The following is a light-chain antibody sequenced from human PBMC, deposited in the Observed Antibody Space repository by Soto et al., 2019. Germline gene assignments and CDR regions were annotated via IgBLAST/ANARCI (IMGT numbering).Light chain of an antibody. Sequence: AIQLTQSPSSLSASVGDRVTITCRASQGISSALAWYQQKPGKAPKLLIYDASSLESGVPSRLSGSGSGTDVTLTISSLQPEDFATYYCQQFNSDLFTFGPGTKVDVK. V-gene: IGKV1-13*02. CDR2: DAS. CDR1: QGISSA. CDR3: QQFNSDLFT. J-gene: IGKJ3*01.